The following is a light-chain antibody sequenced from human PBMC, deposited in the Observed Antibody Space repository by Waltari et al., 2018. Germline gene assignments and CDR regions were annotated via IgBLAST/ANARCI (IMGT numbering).Light chain of an antibody. J-gene: IGLJ2*01. CDR1: GSDVGGYNY. Sequence: QSALTQPRSVSGSPGQSVTISCTGAGSDVGGYNYVSWYQQHPGKAPKLMLDEVSKRPSGVPDRFAASKSGNTASLTISGLQAEDESDYYCCSYAGDYSWIFGGGTKVTVL. CDR3: CSYAGDYSWI. CDR2: EVS. V-gene: IGLV2-11*01.